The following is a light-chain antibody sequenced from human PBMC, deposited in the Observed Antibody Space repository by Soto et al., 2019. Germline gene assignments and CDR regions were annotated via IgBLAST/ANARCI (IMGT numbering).Light chain of an antibody. J-gene: IGKJ1*01. CDR1: QSVSNN. CDR3: QQYNNWWT. Sequence: EIVMTQPPATLSVSPGERATLSSRASQSVSNNLDWYQKKPGQAHRLLIYVASTRATGIPARFSGRGSGTEFTLTISSLQSEEFAFYCRQQYNNWWTFGQGTRVDIK. CDR2: VAS. V-gene: IGKV3-15*01.